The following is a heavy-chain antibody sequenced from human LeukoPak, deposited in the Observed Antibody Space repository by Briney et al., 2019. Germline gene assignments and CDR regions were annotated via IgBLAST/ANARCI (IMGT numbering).Heavy chain of an antibody. Sequence: GGSLRLSCAAARFTFSNDAISWGHKAPGKGREGVSAISGSGDSTYYADSVKGRFTISRDNSKNTLYLQMNSLRAEDTAVYYCAKYPQLAYFDYWGQGTLVTVSS. CDR2: ISGSGDST. V-gene: IGHV3-23*01. D-gene: IGHD6-13*01. J-gene: IGHJ4*02. CDR1: RFTFSNDA. CDR3: AKYPQLAYFDY.